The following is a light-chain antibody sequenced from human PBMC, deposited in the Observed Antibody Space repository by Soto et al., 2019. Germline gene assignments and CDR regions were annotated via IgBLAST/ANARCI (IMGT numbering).Light chain of an antibody. V-gene: IGLV1-51*01. Sequence: QSVLTQPPSVSAAPGQKVTISCSGSSSNIENNYVSWYRQLPGTAPQLLISDNHKRPSGIPDRFSGSKTGTSATLSITGLQTGDEADYYCGAWDSSLSGVLFGGGTKVTVL. J-gene: IGLJ3*02. CDR3: GAWDSSLSGVL. CDR2: DNH. CDR1: SSNIENNY.